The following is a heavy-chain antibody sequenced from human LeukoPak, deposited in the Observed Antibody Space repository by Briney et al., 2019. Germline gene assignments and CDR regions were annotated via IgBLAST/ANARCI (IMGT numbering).Heavy chain of an antibody. D-gene: IGHD2-8*01. CDR1: GFTFSDYY. J-gene: IGHJ6*02. CDR3: AKYADYYGMDV. CDR2: ISSSGSTI. V-gene: IGHV3-11*04. Sequence: GGSLRISCAASGFTFSDYYMSWIRQAPGKGLEWVSYISSSGSTIYYADSVKGRFTISRDNAKNSLYLQMNSLRAEDTAVYFCAKYADYYGMDVWGQGTTVIVSS.